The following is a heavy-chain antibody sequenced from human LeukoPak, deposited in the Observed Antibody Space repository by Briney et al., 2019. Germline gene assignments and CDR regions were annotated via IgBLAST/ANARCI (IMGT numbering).Heavy chain of an antibody. V-gene: IGHV4-34*01. CDR2: INHSGSP. J-gene: IGHJ3*02. CDR1: GRSFSGYC. CDR3: ARDLSDYYGSGSYRPIDAFDI. D-gene: IGHD3-10*01. Sequence: RSSETLSLTCAVYGRSFSGYCWSWIRQPPGKGLEWIGEINHSGSPNYNPSLKSRVTISIDTSKNQFSLKLSPVTAADTAVYYCARDLSDYYGSGSYRPIDAFDIWGQGTMVTVSS.